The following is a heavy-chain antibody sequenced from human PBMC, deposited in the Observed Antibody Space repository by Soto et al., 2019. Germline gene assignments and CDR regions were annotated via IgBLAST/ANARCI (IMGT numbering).Heavy chain of an antibody. CDR3: ARHSYQLLGVYFYYGMDV. CDR1: GASISSSSYY. V-gene: IGHV4-39*01. D-gene: IGHD2-2*01. Sequence: QLQLQESGTGLVKPSETLSLTRTVSGASISSSSYYWGWIRQPPGTGLEWIGSIYYSGSTYYNPSLKSQVALSVDTSKNRSSLKLVSAPAADTVVYYCARHSYQLLGVYFYYGMDVWDRARTVSVSS. CDR2: IYYSGST. J-gene: IGHJ6*02.